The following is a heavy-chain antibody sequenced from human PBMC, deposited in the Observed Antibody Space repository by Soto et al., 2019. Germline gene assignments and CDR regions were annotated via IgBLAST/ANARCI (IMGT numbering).Heavy chain of an antibody. D-gene: IGHD3-3*01. J-gene: IGHJ4*02. V-gene: IGHV4-59*01. CDR3: ARGPRERFLGWLYYFDY. Sequence: SETLSLTCTVSGGSISSYYWSWIRQPPGKGLEWIGYIYYSGSTNYNPSLKSRVTISVDTSKNQFSLKLSSVTAADTAVYYCARGPRERFLGWLYYFDYWGQGTLVTVSS. CDR2: IYYSGST. CDR1: GGSISSYY.